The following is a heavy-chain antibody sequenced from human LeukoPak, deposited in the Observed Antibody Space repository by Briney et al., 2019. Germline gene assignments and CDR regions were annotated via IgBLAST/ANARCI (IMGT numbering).Heavy chain of an antibody. Sequence: SSETLSLTCTVSGGSISSYYWSWIRQPPGKGLEWIGYIYYSGSTNYNPSLKSRVTISVDTSKNQFSLKLSSVTAADTAVYYCARLLATYYYDSSGYCPTSFRNNWFDPWGQGTLVTVSS. J-gene: IGHJ5*02. D-gene: IGHD3-22*01. CDR2: IYYSGST. V-gene: IGHV4-59*08. CDR3: ARLLATYYYDSSGYCPTSFRNNWFDP. CDR1: GGSISSYY.